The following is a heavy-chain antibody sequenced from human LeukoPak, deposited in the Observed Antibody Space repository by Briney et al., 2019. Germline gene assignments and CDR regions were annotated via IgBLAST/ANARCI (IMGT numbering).Heavy chain of an antibody. CDR2: IYTSGST. CDR1: GGSFSGYY. J-gene: IGHJ6*02. V-gene: IGHV4-4*07. Sequence: PSEALSLTCAVSGGSFSGYYFSWIRQPAGKGLEWIGRIYTSGSTNYNPSLKSRVTMSVDTSKSQFSLKLSSVTAADTAVYYCARGLKTRSYYYYGMDVWGQGTTVTVSS. CDR3: ARGLKTRSYYYYGMDV.